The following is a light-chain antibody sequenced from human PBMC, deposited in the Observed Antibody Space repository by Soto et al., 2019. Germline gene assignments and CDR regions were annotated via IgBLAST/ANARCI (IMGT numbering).Light chain of an antibody. CDR1: SSDVGGSHY. Sequence: QSVLTQPASVSGSPGQSITISCTGTSSDVGGSHYVSWYQQYPGKAPKLIIYEVSNRPSGVSNRFTGSKSGNTASLTISGLQAEDEADYYCGSYTSSNTPYVFGTGTQLTVL. J-gene: IGLJ1*01. CDR3: GSYTSSNTPYV. CDR2: EVS. V-gene: IGLV2-14*01.